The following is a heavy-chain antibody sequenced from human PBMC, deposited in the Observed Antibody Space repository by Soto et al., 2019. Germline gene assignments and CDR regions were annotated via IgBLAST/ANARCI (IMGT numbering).Heavy chain of an antibody. CDR2: INYSGTT. CDR1: DGSMNSDSYY. V-gene: IGHV4-39*01. Sequence: SETLSLTCSVSDGSMNSDSYYLGWIRQPPGKGLEWIGVINYSGTTFHNVSLKSRVTMSVDSSRNQLSLKLTSVTAADTAVYYCARLGGYVSVGYYYLWDSSGEGTLVTVSS. D-gene: IGHD3-22*01. J-gene: IGHJ4*02. CDR3: ARLGGYVSVGYYYLWDS.